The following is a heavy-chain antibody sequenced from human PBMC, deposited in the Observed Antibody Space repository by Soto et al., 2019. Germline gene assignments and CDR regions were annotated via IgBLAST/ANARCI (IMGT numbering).Heavy chain of an antibody. CDR2: INAGNCNT. V-gene: IGHV1-3*01. CDR1: GYTFTSYA. D-gene: IGHD6-13*01. J-gene: IGHJ3*02. Sequence: GASVKVSCKASGYTFTSYAMHWVRQAPGQRLEWMGWINAGNCNTKYSQKFQGRVTITRDTSASTAYMELSSLRSEDTAVYYCARGMDFGFSSSWYGAFDIWGQGTMVTVSS. CDR3: ARGMDFGFSSSWYGAFDI.